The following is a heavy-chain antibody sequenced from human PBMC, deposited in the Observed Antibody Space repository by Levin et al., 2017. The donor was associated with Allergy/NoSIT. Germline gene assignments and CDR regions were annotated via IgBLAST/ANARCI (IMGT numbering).Heavy chain of an antibody. CDR2: IKQDGSEK. J-gene: IGHJ4*02. V-gene: IGHV3-7*01. D-gene: IGHD1-7*01. CDR3: ARDLTGTTEDY. Sequence: GESLKISCAASGFTFSSYWMSWVRQAPGKGLEWVANIKQDGSEKYYVDSVKGRFTISRDNAKNSLYLQMNSLRAEDTAVYYCARDLTGTTEDYWGQGTLVTVSS. CDR1: GFTFSSYW.